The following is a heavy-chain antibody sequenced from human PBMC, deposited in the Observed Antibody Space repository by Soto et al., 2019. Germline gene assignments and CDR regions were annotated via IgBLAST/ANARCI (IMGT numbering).Heavy chain of an antibody. CDR3: ATGMGLYLDI. D-gene: IGHD2-8*01. V-gene: IGHV4-4*07. J-gene: IGHJ2*01. CDR1: GDSISNVY. CDR2: VSASERT. Sequence: QVQLQESGPGLVKPSETLSLTCTVSGDSISNVYWSWIRQPAGKGLESMVRVSASERTNYNPSLQSRVPMSLDTSKNQFSLRLTSVSAADTAVYLCATGMGLYLDIWGRSTLAIVAS.